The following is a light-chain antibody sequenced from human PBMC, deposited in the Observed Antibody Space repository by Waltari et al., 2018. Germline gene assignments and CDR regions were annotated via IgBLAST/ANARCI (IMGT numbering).Light chain of an antibody. CDR1: QSISSY. CDR2: AAS. Sequence: DIQMTQSPSSLSASVGDRVTITCRASQSISSYLNWYQQKPGKAPKLLIYAASSLQSGVPSRFSGSGSGTEFTLTISSLQPEDFATYYCQQSYSTLGRTFGQGTKVEIK. CDR3: QQSYSTLGRT. V-gene: IGKV1-39*01. J-gene: IGKJ1*01.